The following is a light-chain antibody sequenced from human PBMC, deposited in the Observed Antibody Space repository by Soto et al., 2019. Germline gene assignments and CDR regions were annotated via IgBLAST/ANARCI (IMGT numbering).Light chain of an antibody. CDR1: QSISSW. CDR3: QQYNSYPYT. CDR2: DAS. Sequence: DIQMTQSPSTLSASVGDRVTTTCRASQSISSWLAWYQQKPGKAPKLLIYDASSLESGVPSRFSGSGSGTEFTLTISSLQPDDFATDYCQQYNSYPYTFGQGTKLEIK. V-gene: IGKV1-5*01. J-gene: IGKJ2*01.